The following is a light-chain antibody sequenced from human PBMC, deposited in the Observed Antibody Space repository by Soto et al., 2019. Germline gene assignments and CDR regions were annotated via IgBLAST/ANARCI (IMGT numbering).Light chain of an antibody. CDR3: QQHHDFPYT. V-gene: IGKV1-33*01. CDR2: DAS. CDR1: QDIQNY. Sequence: DFQMTQSPSSLSASVGDRVTITCQASQDIQNYINWYQHTPGKAPKLLIFDASNLQPGVASRFSGRASGTDFFLTISSLHPEDFATYFCQQHHDFPYTFGQGTKLDIK. J-gene: IGKJ2*01.